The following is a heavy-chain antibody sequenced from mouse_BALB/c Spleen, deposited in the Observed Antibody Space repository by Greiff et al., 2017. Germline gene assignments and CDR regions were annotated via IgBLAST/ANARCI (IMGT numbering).Heavy chain of an antibody. CDR3: ARGGLYYDYEGYAMDY. Sequence: VQLQQSGPELVKPGASVKMSCKASGYTFTSYVMHWVKQKPGQGLEWIGYINPYNDGTKYNEKFKGKATLTSDKSSSTAYMELSSLTSEDSAVYYCARGGLYYDYEGYAMDYWGQGTSVTVSS. D-gene: IGHD2-4*01. J-gene: IGHJ4*01. CDR2: INPYNDGT. V-gene: IGHV1-14*01. CDR1: GYTFTSYV.